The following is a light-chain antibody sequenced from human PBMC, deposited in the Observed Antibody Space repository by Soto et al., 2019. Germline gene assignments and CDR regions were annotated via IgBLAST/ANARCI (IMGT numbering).Light chain of an antibody. V-gene: IGLV3-21*02. Sequence: SYELTQPPSVSVAPGQTARITCGGNNIGRKSVHWYQQKSGQAPELVVYDNRDRPSGIPERFSGSNSGNTATLTISRVEAGDEAAYYCQVWDSPSEHVHVVFGGGTKLTVL. CDR3: QVWDSPSEHVHVV. CDR2: DNR. J-gene: IGLJ2*01. CDR1: NIGRKS.